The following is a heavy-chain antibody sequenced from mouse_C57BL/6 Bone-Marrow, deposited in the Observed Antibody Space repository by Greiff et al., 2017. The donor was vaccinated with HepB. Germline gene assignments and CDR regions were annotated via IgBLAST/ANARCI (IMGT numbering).Heavy chain of an antibody. D-gene: IGHD3-1*01. CDR2: ISDGGSYT. Sequence: EVMLVESGGGLVKPGGSLKLSCAASGFTFSSYAMSWVRQTPEKRLEWVATISDGGSYTYYPDNVKGRFTISRDNTKNNRYLQMSHLKSEDTAMYYCARAVHFQLGAMDYWGQGTSVTVSS. CDR3: ARAVHFQLGAMDY. V-gene: IGHV5-4*03. CDR1: GFTFSSYA. J-gene: IGHJ4*01.